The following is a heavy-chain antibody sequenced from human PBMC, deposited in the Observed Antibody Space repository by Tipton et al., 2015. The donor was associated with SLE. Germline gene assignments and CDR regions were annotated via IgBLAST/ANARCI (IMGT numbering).Heavy chain of an antibody. D-gene: IGHD3-10*01. J-gene: IGHJ4*02. CDR2: IKQDGSEK. V-gene: IGHV3-7*01. CDR1: GFTFSSYW. Sequence: SLRLSCAASGFTFSSYWMSWVRQAPGKGLEWVANIKQDGSEKYRVDSVKGRFTISRDNAKNSLYLQMNSLRAEDTAVYYCARGSRENYLDYWGQGTLVTVSS. CDR3: ARGSRENYLDY.